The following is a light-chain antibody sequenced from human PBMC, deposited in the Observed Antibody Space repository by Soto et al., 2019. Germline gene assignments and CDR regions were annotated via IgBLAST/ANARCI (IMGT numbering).Light chain of an antibody. V-gene: IGKV1D-12*01. Sequence: DIQMTQSPSSVSASVGDRVTITCLASQGIYNWLAWYQQKPGKAPKLLISAVSNLQSGVPSRFSGSGYGTDFTLTISSLQPEDFATYYCQQANTFPLTLGPGTKVDIK. CDR1: QGIYNW. CDR3: QQANTFPLT. J-gene: IGKJ3*01. CDR2: AVS.